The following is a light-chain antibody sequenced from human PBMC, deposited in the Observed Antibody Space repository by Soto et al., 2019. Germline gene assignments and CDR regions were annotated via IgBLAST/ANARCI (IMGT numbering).Light chain of an antibody. J-gene: IGLJ2*01. CDR1: SSDVGRYNY. Sequence: QSVLTQPASVSGSPGQSITISCTGTSSDVGRYNYVSWFQQHPAKAPKLIIFEVSNRPSGISNRFSGSKSGNTASLTISGLQAEDEADYYCSSYTGSDTNTVVFGGGTKVTVL. V-gene: IGLV2-14*01. CDR2: EVS. CDR3: SSYTGSDTNTVV.